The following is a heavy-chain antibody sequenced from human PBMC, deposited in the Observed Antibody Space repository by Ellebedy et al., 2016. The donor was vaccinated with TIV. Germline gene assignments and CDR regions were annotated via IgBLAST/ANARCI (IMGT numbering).Heavy chain of an antibody. V-gene: IGHV3-21*01. CDR2: ISSSGNYR. D-gene: IGHD1-1*01. CDR3: AREKTGHKWNDGFDS. CDR1: GFTFSSYA. J-gene: IGHJ4*02. Sequence: GESLKISCAASGFTFSSYAMNWVRQAPGKGLGWVSSISSSGNYRYHGDSVKGRFTISRDNAKNSLYLQMNSLRAEDTAVYYCAREKTGHKWNDGFDSWGQGTLVTVSS.